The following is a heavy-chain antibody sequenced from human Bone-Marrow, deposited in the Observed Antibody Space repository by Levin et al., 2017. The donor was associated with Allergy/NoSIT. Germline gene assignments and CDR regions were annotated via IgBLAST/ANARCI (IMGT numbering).Heavy chain of an antibody. CDR3: ARVRITMVQGWVDY. V-gene: IGHV4-38-2*01. J-gene: IGHJ4*02. Sequence: GSLRLSCAVSGYSISSGYYWGWIRQPPGKGLEWIGSIYHSGSTYYNPSLKSRVTISVDTSKNQFSLKLSSVTAADTAVYYCARVRITMVQGWVDYWGQGTLVTVSS. CDR1: GYSISSGYY. D-gene: IGHD3-10*01. CDR2: IYHSGST.